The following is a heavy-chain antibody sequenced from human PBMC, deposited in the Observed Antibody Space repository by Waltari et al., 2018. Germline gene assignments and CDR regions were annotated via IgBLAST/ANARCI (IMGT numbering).Heavy chain of an antibody. CDR2: IKTRADGGTA. V-gene: IGHV3-15*07. J-gene: IGHJ6*02. CDR1: GFSFSKAW. CDR3: TPPPYYYYYGMDV. Sequence: EVQLVESGGGLVNPGGSLRLSCAASGFSFSKAWMNWVRQAPGKGLEWVGRIKTRADGGTADYAAPVRGRFTISRDDSQNTLYLQMNSLKTEDTAVYYCTPPPYYYYYGMDVWGQGTTVTVSS.